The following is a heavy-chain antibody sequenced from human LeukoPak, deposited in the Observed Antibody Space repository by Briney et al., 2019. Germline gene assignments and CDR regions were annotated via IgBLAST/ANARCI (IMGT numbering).Heavy chain of an antibody. D-gene: IGHD2-21*02. CDR3: ARDTGDYYFGS. Sequence: GGSLRLSCAASGFTFSSYWMHWVRQAPGKGLVWVSRIKGDGSDTNNADSVKGRFTISRDNAKNTLYLQMNSLRAEDTAVYYCARDTGDYYFGSWGQGTLVTVSS. CDR2: IKGDGSDT. J-gene: IGHJ4*02. CDR1: GFTFSSYW. V-gene: IGHV3-74*01.